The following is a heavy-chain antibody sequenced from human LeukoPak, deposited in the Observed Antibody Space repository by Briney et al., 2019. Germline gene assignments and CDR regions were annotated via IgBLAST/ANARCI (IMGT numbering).Heavy chain of an antibody. CDR1: GFTFSSYW. CDR3: ARVGLYCSSTSCYTDYYYYYMDA. D-gene: IGHD2-2*02. CDR2: IKQDGSEK. J-gene: IGHJ6*03. Sequence: PGGSLRLSCAASGFTFSSYWMSWVRQAPGKGLEWVANIKQDGSEKYYVDSVKGRFTISRDNAKNSLYLQMNSLRAEDTAVYYCARVGLYCSSTSCYTDYYYYYMDAWGKGTTVTVSS. V-gene: IGHV3-7*01.